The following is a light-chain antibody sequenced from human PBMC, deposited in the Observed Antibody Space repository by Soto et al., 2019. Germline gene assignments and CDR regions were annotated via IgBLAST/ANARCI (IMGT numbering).Light chain of an antibody. CDR3: ISYTTSSTDV. V-gene: IGLV2-14*01. J-gene: IGLJ1*01. CDR2: DVT. CDR1: SSDVGAYNY. Sequence: QSVLTQPASVSGSPGQSIAISCTGTSSDVGAYNYVSWYQQHPAKALKLMIYDVTNRPSGVSDRFSGSKSGNTASLTISGLQAEDKADYYCISYTTSSTDVFGSGTKVTIL.